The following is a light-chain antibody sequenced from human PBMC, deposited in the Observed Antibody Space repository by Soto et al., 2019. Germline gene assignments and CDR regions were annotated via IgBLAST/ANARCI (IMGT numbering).Light chain of an antibody. CDR2: DAS. V-gene: IGKV3-11*01. CDR3: QQRSNWPLFT. J-gene: IGKJ3*01. CDR1: QSVSSY. Sequence: ETVLTQSPATLSLSPGEGANLSCRASQSVSSYLAWYQQKPGQGPGLLIYDASNRATGIPARFSGSGSGTDFTLTISSLEPEDFAVYYCQQRSNWPLFTFGPGTKVDIK.